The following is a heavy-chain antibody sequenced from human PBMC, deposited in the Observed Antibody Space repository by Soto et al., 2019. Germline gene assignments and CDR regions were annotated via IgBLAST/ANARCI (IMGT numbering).Heavy chain of an antibody. D-gene: IGHD3-10*01. Sequence: SQTLSLTCVISGDSVSSNSAGWNWIRQSPSRGLEWLGRTYYKSKWNDDYALSVKSRITINPDTSKNQFSLHLYSVTPEDTAVYYCTGITWFRGMDVWGQGTPVTVSS. CDR2: TYYKSKWND. CDR1: GDSVSSNSAG. CDR3: TGITWFRGMDV. V-gene: IGHV6-1*01. J-gene: IGHJ6*02.